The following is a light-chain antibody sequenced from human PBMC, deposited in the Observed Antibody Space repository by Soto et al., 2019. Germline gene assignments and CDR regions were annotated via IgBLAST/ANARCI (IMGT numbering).Light chain of an antibody. CDR3: HSYDSDNVI. Sequence: NLMLTQPHSVSESPGKTVTISCTRSSGSIASNYVQWYQQRPGSAPTSVIYDDNQRPSGVPDRFSGSIDSSSNSASLTISGLKTEDEADYYCHSYDSDNVIFGGGTKLTVL. J-gene: IGLJ2*01. V-gene: IGLV6-57*04. CDR2: DDN. CDR1: SGSIASNY.